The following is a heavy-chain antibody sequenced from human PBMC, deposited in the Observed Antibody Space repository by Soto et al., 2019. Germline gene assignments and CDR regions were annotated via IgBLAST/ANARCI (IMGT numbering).Heavy chain of an antibody. CDR3: VKPPVITASYYYYDMDV. J-gene: IGHJ6*02. CDR1: GFAFSTYP. CDR2: ISGSGIST. Sequence: GGSLRLSCAASGFAFSTYPMSWVRQAPGKGLEWVSGISGSGISTYYTDSVKGRFTISRDNSKNTVFLQMNSLRDEDTAVYYCVKPPVITASYYYYDMDVWGQGTTVTVSS. D-gene: IGHD4-4*01. V-gene: IGHV3-23*01.